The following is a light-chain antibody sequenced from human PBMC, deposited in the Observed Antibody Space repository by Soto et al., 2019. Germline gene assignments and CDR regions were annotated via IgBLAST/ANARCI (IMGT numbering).Light chain of an antibody. CDR3: QQSFFIPRT. J-gene: IGKJ2*01. CDR1: QNVWTY. Sequence: DVQMTQSPSSLSASIGDRVTITCRASQNVWTYLNWYQHKLGKAPRLLVYGSSDLKEGVPPRFSGSGSGTDFSLTISGLQPEDVATYYCQQSFFIPRTFGQGTKLEI. V-gene: IGKV1-39*01. CDR2: GSS.